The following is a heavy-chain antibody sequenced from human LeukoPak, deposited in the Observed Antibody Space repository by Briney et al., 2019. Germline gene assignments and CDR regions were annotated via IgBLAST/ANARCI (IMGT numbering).Heavy chain of an antibody. CDR1: GFTFSSYA. CDR3: AKSVVGVATTPAPFQH. CDR2: ISGSGGST. D-gene: IGHD5-12*01. Sequence: GGSLRLSCAASGFTFSSYAMSWVRQAPGKGLEWVSAISGSGGSTYYADSVKGRFTISRDNSKNTLYLQMNSLRAEDTAVYYCAKSVVGVATTPAPFQHWGQGTLVTVSS. V-gene: IGHV3-23*01. J-gene: IGHJ1*01.